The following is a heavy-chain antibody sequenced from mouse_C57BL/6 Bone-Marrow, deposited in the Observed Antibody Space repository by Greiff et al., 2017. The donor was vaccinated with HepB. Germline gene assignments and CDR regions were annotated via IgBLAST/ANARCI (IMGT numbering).Heavy chain of an antibody. V-gene: IGHV5-12*01. D-gene: IGHD1-1*01. J-gene: IGHJ2*01. CDR3: ARRGLYGSSYYFDY. CDR2: ISNGGGST. Sequence: EVHLVESGGGLVQPGGSLKLSCAASGFTFSDYYMYWVRQTPEKRLEWVAYISNGGGSTYYPDTVKGRFTISRDNAKNTLYLHMSRLKSEDTAMYYCARRGLYGSSYYFDYWGQGTTLTVSS. CDR1: GFTFSDYY.